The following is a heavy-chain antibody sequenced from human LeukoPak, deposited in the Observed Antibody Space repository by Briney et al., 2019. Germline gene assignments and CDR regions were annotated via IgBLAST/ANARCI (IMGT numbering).Heavy chain of an antibody. Sequence: GGSLRLSCAASGFTFSDYYMSWIRQAPGKGLEWVSYISSSGSTIYYADSVKGRFTISRDNAKNSLYLQMNSLRAEDTAVYYCARDYYGSGSYYTGFDYWGQGTLVTVSS. CDR1: GFTFSDYY. CDR3: ARDYYGSGSYYTGFDY. J-gene: IGHJ4*02. D-gene: IGHD3-10*01. CDR2: ISSSGSTI. V-gene: IGHV3-11*04.